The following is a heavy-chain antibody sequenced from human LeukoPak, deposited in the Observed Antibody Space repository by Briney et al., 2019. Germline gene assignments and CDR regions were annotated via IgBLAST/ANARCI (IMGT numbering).Heavy chain of an antibody. CDR2: ISYDGSNK. Sequence: GGSLRPSCAASGFSFSNYGMHWVRQAPGKGLEWVAVISYDGSNKYYVDSVKGRFTISRDNSKNTLYLQMNSLRAEDTAVYYCAKEYPYYCDYWGQGTLVTVSS. V-gene: IGHV3-30*18. CDR1: GFSFSNYG. J-gene: IGHJ4*02. CDR3: AKEYPYYCDY. D-gene: IGHD2-2*01.